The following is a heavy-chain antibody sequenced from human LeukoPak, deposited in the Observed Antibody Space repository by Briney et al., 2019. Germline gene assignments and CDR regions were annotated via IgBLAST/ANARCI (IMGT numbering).Heavy chain of an antibody. D-gene: IGHD3-9*01. CDR1: GGSISSSSYY. CDR3: ARDRLVLRYSWFDP. CDR2: IYYSGST. Sequence: SETLSLTCTVSGGSISSSSYYWGWIRQPPGKGLEWIGSIYYSGSTYYNPSLKSRVTISVDTSKNQFSLKLSSVTAADTAVYYCARDRLVLRYSWFDPWGQGTLVTVSS. V-gene: IGHV4-39*07. J-gene: IGHJ5*02.